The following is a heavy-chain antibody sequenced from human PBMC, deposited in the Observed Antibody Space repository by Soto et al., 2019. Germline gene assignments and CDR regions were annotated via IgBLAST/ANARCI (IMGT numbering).Heavy chain of an antibody. CDR3: AQPYYYGSGSYYNSAFDI. Sequence: QVQLVQSGAEVKKPGSSVKVSCKASGGTFSSYAISWMRQAPGQGLEWMGGIIPIFGTANYAQKFQGRVTITADESTSTAYMELSSLRSEDTAVYYCAQPYYYGSGSYYNSAFDIWGQGTMVTVSS. CDR2: IIPIFGTA. D-gene: IGHD3-10*01. J-gene: IGHJ3*02. CDR1: GGTFSSYA. V-gene: IGHV1-69*01.